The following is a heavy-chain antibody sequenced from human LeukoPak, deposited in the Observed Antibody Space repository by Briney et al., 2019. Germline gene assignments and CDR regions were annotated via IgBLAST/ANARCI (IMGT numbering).Heavy chain of an antibody. CDR2: IWYDGSNK. Sequence: GGSLRLSCAASGFTFSSYGMPWVRQAPGKGLEWVAVIWYDGSNKYYADSVKGRFTISRDNSKNTLYLQMNSLRAEDTAVYYCARDRGGYNPYFDYWGQGTLVTVSS. D-gene: IGHD5-24*01. V-gene: IGHV3-33*01. J-gene: IGHJ4*02. CDR1: GFTFSSYG. CDR3: ARDRGGYNPYFDY.